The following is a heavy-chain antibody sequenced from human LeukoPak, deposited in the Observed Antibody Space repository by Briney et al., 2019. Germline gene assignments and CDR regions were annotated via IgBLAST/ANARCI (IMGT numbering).Heavy chain of an antibody. CDR2: ISGSGGST. CDR1: GFTFSSYS. J-gene: IGHJ4*02. CDR3: ASKVVPAAPYDY. D-gene: IGHD2-2*01. Sequence: GGSLRLSCAASGFTFSSYSMNWVRQAPGKGLEWVSAISGSGGSTYYADSVKGRFTISRDNSKNTLYLQMNSLRAEDTAVYYCASKVVPAAPYDYWGQGTLVTVSS. V-gene: IGHV3-23*01.